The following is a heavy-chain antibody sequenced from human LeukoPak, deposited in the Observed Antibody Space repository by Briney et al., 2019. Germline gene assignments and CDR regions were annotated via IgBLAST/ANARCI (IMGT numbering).Heavy chain of an antibody. D-gene: IGHD6-19*01. CDR2: INWNGDST. CDR1: GFTFDDYG. V-gene: IGHV3-20*04. Sequence: GGSLRLSCAASGFTFDDYGMSWARQAPGKGLEWVAGINWNGDSTGYIDSVKGRFTISRDNAKNSLYLQMNSLRTEDTALYYCARALNSGWHTFLIYWGPGILVTVSS. CDR3: ARALNSGWHTFLIY. J-gene: IGHJ4*02.